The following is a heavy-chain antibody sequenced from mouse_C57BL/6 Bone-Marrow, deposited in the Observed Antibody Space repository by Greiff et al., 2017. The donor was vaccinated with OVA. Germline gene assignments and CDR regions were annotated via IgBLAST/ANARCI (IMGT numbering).Heavy chain of an antibody. V-gene: IGHV1-69*01. CDR2: IDPSDSYT. CDR1: GYTFTSYW. CDR3: ARDSNYEGSFDY. D-gene: IGHD2-5*01. J-gene: IGHJ2*01. Sequence: VQLQQPGAELVMPGASVKLSCKASGYTFTSYWMHWVKQRPGQGLEWIGEIDPSDSYTNYNQQFKGKSTLTVDKSSSTAYMQLSSLTSEDSAVYYCARDSNYEGSFDYWGQGTTLTVSS.